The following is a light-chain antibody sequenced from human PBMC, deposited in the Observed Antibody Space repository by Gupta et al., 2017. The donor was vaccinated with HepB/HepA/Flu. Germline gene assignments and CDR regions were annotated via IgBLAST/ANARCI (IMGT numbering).Light chain of an antibody. CDR3: QQRNNWPPIT. Sequence: EIVLTQSPATLLSSPGERAILSCRASQSVGSYLAWYQQKPAQAPRLLIYDASNRATGIPARFSGSGSGTDFTLTISSLEPEDFAVYYCQQRNNWPPITFGQGTRLEIK. CDR1: QSVGSY. V-gene: IGKV3-11*01. CDR2: DAS. J-gene: IGKJ5*01.